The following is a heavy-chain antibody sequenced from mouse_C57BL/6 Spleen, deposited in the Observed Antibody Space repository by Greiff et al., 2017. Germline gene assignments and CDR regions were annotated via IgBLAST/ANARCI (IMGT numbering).Heavy chain of an antibody. J-gene: IGHJ4*01. Sequence: VQLQESGAELARPGASVKLSCKASGYTFTSYGIRWVKQRTGQGLEWIGEIYPRSGNTYYNEKFKGKATLTADKSSSTAYMELRSLTSEDSAVYFCARWNYDYPYAMDYWGQGTSVTVSS. CDR2: IYPRSGNT. D-gene: IGHD2-4*01. CDR1: GYTFTSYG. V-gene: IGHV1-81*01. CDR3: ARWNYDYPYAMDY.